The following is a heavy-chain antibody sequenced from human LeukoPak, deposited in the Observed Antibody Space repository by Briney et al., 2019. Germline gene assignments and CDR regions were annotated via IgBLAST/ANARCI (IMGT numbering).Heavy chain of an antibody. Sequence: PGGSLRLSCAASGFTFTNAWMSWVRQAPGKGLEWVSAISGSGGSTYYADSVKGRFTISRDNSKNMLYLQMNSLRAEDTAVYYCAKKLGIENFDYWGQGTLVTVSS. J-gene: IGHJ4*02. D-gene: IGHD7-27*01. V-gene: IGHV3-23*01. CDR3: AKKLGIENFDY. CDR1: GFTFTNAW. CDR2: ISGSGGST.